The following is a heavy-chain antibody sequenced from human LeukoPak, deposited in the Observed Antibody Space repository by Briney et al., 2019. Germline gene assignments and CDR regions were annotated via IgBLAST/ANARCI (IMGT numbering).Heavy chain of an antibody. CDR2: IYYSGST. CDR3: ARGAILTGLDY. Sequence: PSETLSLTCTVSGGSISSGGYYWSWIRQHPGNGLEWIGYIYYSGSTYYNPSLKSRVTISVDTSKNQFSLKLSSVTAADTAVYYCARGAILTGLDYWGQGTLVTVSS. D-gene: IGHD3-9*01. CDR1: GGSISSGGYY. V-gene: IGHV4-31*03. J-gene: IGHJ4*02.